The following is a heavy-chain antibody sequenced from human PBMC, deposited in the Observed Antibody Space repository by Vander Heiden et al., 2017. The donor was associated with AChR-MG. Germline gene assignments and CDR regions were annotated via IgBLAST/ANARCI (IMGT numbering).Heavy chain of an antibody. Sequence: QVQLVESGGGVVQPGRSLKLSCAASGFTFSSYGMHWVRQAPGKGLEWVAVISYDGSNKYYADSVKGRFTISRDNSKNTLYMQMNSLRAEDTAVYYCAKESRDCDWLGIIDYWGQGTLVTVSS. V-gene: IGHV3-30*18. CDR2: ISYDGSNK. CDR1: GFTFSSYG. J-gene: IGHJ4*02. CDR3: AKESRDCDWLGIIDY. D-gene: IGHD3-9*01.